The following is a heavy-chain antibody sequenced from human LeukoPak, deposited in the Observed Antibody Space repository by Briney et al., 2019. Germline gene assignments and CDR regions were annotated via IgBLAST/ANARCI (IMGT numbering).Heavy chain of an antibody. V-gene: IGHV4-59*01. D-gene: IGHD1-26*01. CDR3: ARDLGGGSYYAGLDI. CDR1: GGSISSYH. Sequence: SETLSLTCTVSGGSISSYHWSWIRQPPGKGLEWIGYIYYSGSTNYNPSLKSRVTISVDTSKNQFSLKLSSVTAADTAVYYCARDLGGGSYYAGLDIWGQGTMVTVSS. J-gene: IGHJ3*02. CDR2: IYYSGST.